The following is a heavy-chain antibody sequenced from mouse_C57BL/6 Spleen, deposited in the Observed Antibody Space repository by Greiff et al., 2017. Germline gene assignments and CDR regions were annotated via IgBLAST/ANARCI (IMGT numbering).Heavy chain of an antibody. CDR1: GYTFTDYE. V-gene: IGHV1-15*01. CDR2: IDPETGGT. D-gene: IGHD2-1*01. Sequence: QLQQTGAELVRPGASVTLFCKASGYTFTDYEMHWVKQTPVHGLEWIGAIDPETGGTAYNPKFTGKATLTADKPSSTAYMELRSLTSEDSAVYYCTRVGNYYAMDYWGQGTSVTVSS. CDR3: TRVGNYYAMDY. J-gene: IGHJ4*01.